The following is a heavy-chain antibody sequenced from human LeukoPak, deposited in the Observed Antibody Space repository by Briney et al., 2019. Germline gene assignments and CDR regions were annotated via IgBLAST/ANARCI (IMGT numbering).Heavy chain of an antibody. Sequence: ASVKVSCKASGYTFTSYGISWVRQAPGQGLEWMGWISAYNGNTNYAQKLQGRVTRTTDTSTSTAYMELRSLRSDDTAVYYCARDQYCSGGSCYTEWFDPWGQGTLVTVSS. D-gene: IGHD2-15*01. CDR1: GYTFTSYG. CDR2: ISAYNGNT. J-gene: IGHJ5*02. V-gene: IGHV1-18*01. CDR3: ARDQYCSGGSCYTEWFDP.